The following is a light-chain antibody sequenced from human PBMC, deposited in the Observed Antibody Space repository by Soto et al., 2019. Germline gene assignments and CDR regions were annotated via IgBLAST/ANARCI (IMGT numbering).Light chain of an antibody. J-gene: IGLJ3*02. V-gene: IGLV2-8*01. Sequence: QSVLTQPPSASGSPGQSVTISCTGTSSDVGGYHYVSWYQQHPGKAPKLMIYEVSERPSGVPDRFSGSKSGHTASLTVSGLQAEDEADYYCSSYAGSNNLVFGGGTKLTVL. CDR3: SSYAGSNNLV. CDR2: EVS. CDR1: SSDVGGYHY.